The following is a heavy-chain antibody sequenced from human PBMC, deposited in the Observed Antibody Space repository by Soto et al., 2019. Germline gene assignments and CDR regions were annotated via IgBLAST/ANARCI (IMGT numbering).Heavy chain of an antibody. V-gene: IGHV4-59*01. Sequence: LSLTCTVSGGSISSNYWTWIRQPPGKGLEWIGYVYNSGSTNYNPSLKSRVTISEDTSKSQFSLKVNSMTAADTAVYYCARYRREAVAGYTLDNWGQGILVTFYS. CDR3: ARYRREAVAGYTLDN. J-gene: IGHJ4*02. CDR2: VYNSGST. D-gene: IGHD6-13*01. CDR1: GGSISSNY.